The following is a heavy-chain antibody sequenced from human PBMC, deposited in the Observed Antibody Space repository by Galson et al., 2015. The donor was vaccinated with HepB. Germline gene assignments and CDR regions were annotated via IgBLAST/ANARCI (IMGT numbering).Heavy chain of an antibody. J-gene: IGHJ3*02. CDR2: INPSGGTT. CDR1: GYTFTNYY. D-gene: IGHD2-15*01. V-gene: IGHV1-46*03. Sequence: SVKVSCKASGYTFTNYYIHWVRQAPGQGLEWMGIINPSGGTTSYAQKFQGRVTMTRDTSTSTVYMDLSSLRSEDTAVYYCARVGLKCRNDGCYFDAFDIWGQGTMVIVSS. CDR3: ARVGLKCRNDGCYFDAFDI.